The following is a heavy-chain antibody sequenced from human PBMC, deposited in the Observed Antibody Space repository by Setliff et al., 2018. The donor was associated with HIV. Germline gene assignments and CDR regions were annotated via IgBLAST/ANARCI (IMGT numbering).Heavy chain of an antibody. Sequence: PSETLSLTCTMSGDSISDDGYYWGWIRQPPGKGLEWIGIIHYGGRSYYGPSLKSRVTISVDTSKTQFSLKLRSVAASDTAIYYCARYRSKLDWFDPWGQGTLVTVSS. CDR1: GDSISDDGYY. CDR3: ARYRSKLDWFDP. V-gene: IGHV4-39*01. CDR2: IHYGGRS. J-gene: IGHJ5*02. D-gene: IGHD1-26*01.